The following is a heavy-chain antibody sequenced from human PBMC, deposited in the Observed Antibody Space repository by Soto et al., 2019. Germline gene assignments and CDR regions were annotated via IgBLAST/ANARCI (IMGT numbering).Heavy chain of an antibody. V-gene: IGHV3-48*02. CDR1: GFPFSSYD. D-gene: IGHD5-18*01. CDR3: ARGFSYASLGY. Sequence: EEQLVESGGALVQPGSSLRLSCATSGFPFSSYDMSWVRQAPGKGLEWISYTSKNESPIYYADSVKGRFTISRDNAKNSVYLEMNSLREEDTAVYYCARGFSYASLGYWGQGTLVTVSS. J-gene: IGHJ4*02. CDR2: TSKNESPI.